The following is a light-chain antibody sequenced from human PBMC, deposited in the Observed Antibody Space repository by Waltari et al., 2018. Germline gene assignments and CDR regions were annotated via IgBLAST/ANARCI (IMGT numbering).Light chain of an antibody. V-gene: IGLV2-11*01. CDR2: DAN. Sequence: QSALTQPRSVSGSPGQSVTISCAGTSRDVGGYDYVSLFQQHPGKVPNTLTYDANERPSDLPHRFSGAKSANTASLTISGLQTEDEADYYCCSFAGSYTYVFGSGTRVTVL. CDR3: CSFAGSYTYV. J-gene: IGLJ1*01. CDR1: SRDVGGYDY.